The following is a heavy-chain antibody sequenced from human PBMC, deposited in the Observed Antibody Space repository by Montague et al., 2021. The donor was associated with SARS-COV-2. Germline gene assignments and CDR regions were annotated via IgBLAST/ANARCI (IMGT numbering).Heavy chain of an antibody. CDR1: GFIFSDYY. J-gene: IGHJ4*02. D-gene: IGHD3-16*01. CDR2: ISSRSSYT. V-gene: IGHV3-11*06. CDR3: ARVLGGDYPDY. Sequence: SLRLSCAASGFIFSDYYMSWIRQAPGKGLEWISYISSRSSYTKYADSVKGRFTISRDNAKNSLYMQMNSLRAEDTDAYYCARVLGGDYPDYWGQGTLVTVPS.